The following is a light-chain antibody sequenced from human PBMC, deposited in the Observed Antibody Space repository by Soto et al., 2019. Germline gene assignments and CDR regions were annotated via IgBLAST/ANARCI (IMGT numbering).Light chain of an antibody. CDR1: QSISSY. J-gene: IGKJ4*01. Sequence: DIQMTQSPSSLSASVGDRVTITCRASQSISSYLNWYQQKPGKAPKVLIYAASSLQSGVPSRFSGIGSGTDFTLSISSLQPEDFATYYCQQSYSGPLTFGGG. V-gene: IGKV1-39*01. CDR3: QQSYSGPLT. CDR2: AAS.